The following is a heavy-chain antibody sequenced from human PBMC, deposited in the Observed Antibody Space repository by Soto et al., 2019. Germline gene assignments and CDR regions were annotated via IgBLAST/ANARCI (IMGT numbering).Heavy chain of an antibody. CDR1: GYTFTSYA. CDR2: ISAYNGNT. D-gene: IGHD3-22*01. V-gene: IGHV1-18*01. J-gene: IGHJ4*02. Sequence: VASVKVSCKASGYTFTSYAMHWVRQAPGQGLEWMGWISAYNGNTNYAQKLQGRVTMTTDTSTSTAYMELRSLRSDDTAVYYCARYYYYDSSGYDYWGQGTLVTVSS. CDR3: ARYYYYDSSGYDY.